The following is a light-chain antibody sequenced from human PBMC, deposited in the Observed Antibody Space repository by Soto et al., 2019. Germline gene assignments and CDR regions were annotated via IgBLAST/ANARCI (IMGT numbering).Light chain of an antibody. CDR1: QSISSY. CDR2: VAS. J-gene: IGKJ3*01. V-gene: IGKV1-39*01. CDR3: QQSYSTPTFT. Sequence: DIQMTQSPSSLSASVGDRVTITCRASQSISSYLFWYQQKPGKAPKLLIYVASTLQSGVPSRFSGSGAGTDVSLIISSLLPEDVATSYCQQSYSTPTFTFGPGTKVDIK.